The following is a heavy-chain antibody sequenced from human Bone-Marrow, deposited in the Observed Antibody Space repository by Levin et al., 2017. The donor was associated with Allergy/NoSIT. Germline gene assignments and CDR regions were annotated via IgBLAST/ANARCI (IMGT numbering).Heavy chain of an antibody. CDR3: ARGGLRYIQDY. Sequence: SETLSLTCNVSGDSISRGSYFWSWIRQHPGKGLEWIGYIFYSGSTYYNPSLQSRLTISVDTSKNQFFLKLTSVTAADTAVYYCARGGLRYIQDYWGQGTLVTVSS. J-gene: IGHJ4*02. CDR1: GDSISRGSYF. D-gene: IGHD5/OR15-5a*01. V-gene: IGHV4-31*03. CDR2: IFYSGST.